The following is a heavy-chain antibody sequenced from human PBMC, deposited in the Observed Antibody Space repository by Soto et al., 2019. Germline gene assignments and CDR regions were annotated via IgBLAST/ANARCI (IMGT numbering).Heavy chain of an antibody. Sequence: QVHLVQSGAEVKKPGASVKVSCKASGYTFTNHGINWVRQAPGQGLEWMGWISAYNGDTKYAQKFRGRVTMTTDTSTSTAYMDLRSLRSDDTAVYYCAKDPSNTSGNRIWFDPWGQGTLVTVSS. D-gene: IGHD6-19*01. J-gene: IGHJ5*02. CDR2: ISAYNGDT. V-gene: IGHV1-18*04. CDR1: GYTFTNHG. CDR3: AKDPSNTSGNRIWFDP.